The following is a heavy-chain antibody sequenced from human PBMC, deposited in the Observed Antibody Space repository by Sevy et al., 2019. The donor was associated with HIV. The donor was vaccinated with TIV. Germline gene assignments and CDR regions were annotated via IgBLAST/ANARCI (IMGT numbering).Heavy chain of an antibody. V-gene: IGHV4-39*02. CDR3: AREAGGYDYDYGLDV. CDR2: IYYNGHT. D-gene: IGHD5-12*01. Sequence: SQTLSLTCSVSGGTIVSSGHYWGWIRQTPGKGLEWIGSIYYNGHTYYNPSLKSRLTISIDTSKNQFSLNLGSVTAADTGLYFCAREAGGYDYDYGLDVWGQGTTVPVSS. J-gene: IGHJ6*02. CDR1: GGTIVSSGHY.